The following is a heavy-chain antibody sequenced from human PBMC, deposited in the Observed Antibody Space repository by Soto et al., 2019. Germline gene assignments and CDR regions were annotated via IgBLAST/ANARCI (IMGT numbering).Heavy chain of an antibody. D-gene: IGHD3-22*01. V-gene: IGHV6-1*01. CDR1: GGNVSSNSAA. Sequence: PTQTLSLTCAISGGNVSSNSAAWNWIRPSPSRGLEWLGRTYYRSKWYNDYAVSVKSRITINPDTSKNQFSLQLNSVTPEDTAVYYCAYSSGYYSTAFDIWGQGTMVTVSS. CDR3: AYSSGYYSTAFDI. CDR2: TYYRSKWYN. J-gene: IGHJ3*02.